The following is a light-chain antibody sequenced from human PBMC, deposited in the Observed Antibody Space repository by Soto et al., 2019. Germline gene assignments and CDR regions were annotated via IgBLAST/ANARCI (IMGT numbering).Light chain of an antibody. CDR1: QSISSY. Sequence: DIHMTQSPSSLSASVGDRVTITCRASQSISSYLNWYQQKPGKAPKLLIYAASSLQSGVPSRFSGSGSGTDFTLTISSLQPEDFATHYCQQSYSTLRTFGQGTQVEIX. V-gene: IGKV1-39*01. CDR2: AAS. J-gene: IGKJ1*01. CDR3: QQSYSTLRT.